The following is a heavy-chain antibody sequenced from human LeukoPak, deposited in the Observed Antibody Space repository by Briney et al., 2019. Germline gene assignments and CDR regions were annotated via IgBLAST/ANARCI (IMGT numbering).Heavy chain of an antibody. CDR2: IYSSGRST. D-gene: IGHD4-17*01. J-gene: IGHJ4*02. Sequence: SETLSFTCTVSGASLNNYYWSWIRQPAGKGLQWIRRIYSSGRSTNYDPSLRRRVTMSVDTSENQFFLRLNSVTAADTAVYYCAREGRTGDYEGYWGQGIQVTISA. V-gene: IGHV4-4*07. CDR1: GASLNNYY. CDR3: AREGRTGDYEGY.